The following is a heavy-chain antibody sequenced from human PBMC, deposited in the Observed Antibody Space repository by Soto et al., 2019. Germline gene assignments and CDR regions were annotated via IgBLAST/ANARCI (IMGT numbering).Heavy chain of an antibody. V-gene: IGHV3-21*01. Sequence: GGSLRLSCAASGLTFSSFVMSWVRQAPGKGPEWVSAIVSSGATTYYADSVRGRFTISRDNAKNSLYLQMNSLRAEDTAVYYCARARYYYDSSGYYSNRFDPWGQGT. J-gene: IGHJ5*02. D-gene: IGHD3-22*01. CDR2: IVSSGATT. CDR1: GLTFSSFV. CDR3: ARARYYYDSSGYYSNRFDP.